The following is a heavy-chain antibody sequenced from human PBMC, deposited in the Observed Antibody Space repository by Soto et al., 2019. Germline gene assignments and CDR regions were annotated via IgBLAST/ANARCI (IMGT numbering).Heavy chain of an antibody. CDR2: MYYNGNI. V-gene: IGHV4-59*01. Sequence: ETLSLTCNVSGGSISNYYWTWVRQSPEKGLEWIGYMYYNGNINYNPSLKSRVTISIDTSKNQFSLTLKSVTAADTAVYYCASGGNWFDPWGQGVLVTVSS. D-gene: IGHD3-16*01. CDR3: ASGGNWFDP. CDR1: GGSISNYY. J-gene: IGHJ5*02.